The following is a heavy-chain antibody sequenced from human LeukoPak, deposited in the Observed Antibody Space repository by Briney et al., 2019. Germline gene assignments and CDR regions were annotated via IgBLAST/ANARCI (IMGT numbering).Heavy chain of an antibody. D-gene: IGHD3-10*01. J-gene: IGHJ6*02. CDR2: IDTAGDT. V-gene: IGHV3-13*01. CDR3: ARGGAIIRGVGMDV. Sequence: PGGSLRLSCAASGFTFSGYDMHWVGQATGKGLEWVSGIDTAGDTYYPGSVRGRFTISRENAKNSLYLQMNSLRAGDTAVYYCARGGAIIRGVGMDVWGQGTTVTVSS. CDR1: GFTFSGYD.